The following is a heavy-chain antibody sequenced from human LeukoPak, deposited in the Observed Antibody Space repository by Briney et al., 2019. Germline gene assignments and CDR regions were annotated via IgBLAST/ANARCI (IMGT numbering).Heavy chain of an antibody. J-gene: IGHJ5*02. CDR2: INNSGST. D-gene: IGHD6-25*01. CDR3: AREGGDPRWLDP. Sequence: SETLSLTCTVSGGSISTFYWTWVRQPAGKVLEWIGRINNSGSTNYNPSLRSRVSMSVDRSKNQFSVTLSSVTAADTAVYFCAREGGDPRWLDPWGQGTLVTVPS. CDR1: GGSISTFY. V-gene: IGHV4-4*07.